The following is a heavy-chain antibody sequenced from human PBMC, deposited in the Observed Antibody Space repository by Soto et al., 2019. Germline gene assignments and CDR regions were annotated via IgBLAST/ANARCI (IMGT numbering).Heavy chain of an antibody. CDR3: ARDWESTVSTWSFGAF. V-gene: IGHV1-69*08. CDR2: IIPFLGVT. J-gene: IGHJ4*02. CDR1: GGTFSPYT. D-gene: IGHD3-10*01. Sequence: QVQLVQSGAEVKKPGSSVKVSCKASGGTFSPYTVNWVRQAPGQGLEGMGRIIPFLGVTNYAQKFQARVTLTADTSTTTPYMELSGLRFEDTAVYYCARDWESTVSTWSFGAFWGRGTLVTVSS.